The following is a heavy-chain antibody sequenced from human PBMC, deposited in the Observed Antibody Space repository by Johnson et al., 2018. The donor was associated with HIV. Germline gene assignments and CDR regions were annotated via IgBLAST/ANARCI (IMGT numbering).Heavy chain of an antibody. CDR3: ARVSPGGYESPCGVFDM. CDR2: IKQDGSEK. J-gene: IGHJ3*02. CDR1: GFTFSSYW. Sequence: VQLVESGGGLVQPGGSLRLSCAASGFTFSSYWMSWVRQAPGKGLEWVANIKQDGSEKYYVDSVKGRFTISRDNAKNSLYLQMNSLRAEDTAVYYCARVSPGGYESPCGVFDMWGQGTMVTVSS. V-gene: IGHV3-7*05. D-gene: IGHD5-12*01.